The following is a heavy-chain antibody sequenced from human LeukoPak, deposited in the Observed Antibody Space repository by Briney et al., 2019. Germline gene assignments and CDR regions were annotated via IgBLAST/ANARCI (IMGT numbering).Heavy chain of an antibody. J-gene: IGHJ4*02. CDR3: AKDRPNYHESDGHYYRRDGDY. D-gene: IGHD3-22*01. CDR2: ISSSGEYT. CDR1: GFTFRIYA. Sequence: GGSLRLSCAASGFTFRIYAMSWVRQAPGKGLEWVSSISSSGEYTYYEDSVKGRFTISRDNSKNTLYLQMNSLRAEDTAIYYCAKDRPNYHESDGHYYRRDGDYWGQGTLVTVSS. V-gene: IGHV3-23*01.